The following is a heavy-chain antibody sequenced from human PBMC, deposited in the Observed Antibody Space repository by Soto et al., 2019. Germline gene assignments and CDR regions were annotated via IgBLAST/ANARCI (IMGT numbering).Heavy chain of an antibody. J-gene: IGHJ6*02. CDR1: GFTFSSYE. Sequence: AGGSLRLSCAASGFTFSSYEMNWVRQAPGKGLEWVSYISSSGSTKHYADSLKGRFTISRDNAKNSLFLQMDSLRAEDTAVYYCTRETNNGMDVWGQGTTVTVSS. CDR2: ISSSGSTK. CDR3: TRETNNGMDV. V-gene: IGHV3-48*03.